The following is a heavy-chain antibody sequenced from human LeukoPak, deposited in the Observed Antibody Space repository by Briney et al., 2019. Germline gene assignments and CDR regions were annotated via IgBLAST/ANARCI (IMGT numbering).Heavy chain of an antibody. Sequence: PGGSLRLSCAASGFTFSSYSMNWVRQAPGKGLEWVSYISSSSSTIYYADSVKGRFTISRDNAKNSLYLQMNSLRAEDTAVYYCARGEQQLPPAGWGQGTLVTVSS. CDR1: GFTFSSYS. CDR3: ARGEQQLPPAG. D-gene: IGHD6-13*01. CDR2: ISSSSSTI. J-gene: IGHJ4*02. V-gene: IGHV3-48*01.